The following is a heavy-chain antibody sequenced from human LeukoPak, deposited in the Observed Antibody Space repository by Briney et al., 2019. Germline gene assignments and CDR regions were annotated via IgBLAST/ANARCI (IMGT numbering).Heavy chain of an antibody. D-gene: IGHD2-2*02. CDR3: ARDLRIVVVPAAILDKRSVSGAFDI. J-gene: IGHJ3*02. V-gene: IGHV4-39*07. CDR2: IYYSGST. Sequence: PSETLSLTCTVSGGSIGSSSYYWGWIRQPPGKGLEWIGSIYYSGSTYYNPSLKSRVTISVDTSKNQFSLKLSSVTAADTAVYYCARDLRIVVVPAAILDKRSVSGAFDIWGQGTMVTVSS. CDR1: GGSIGSSSYY.